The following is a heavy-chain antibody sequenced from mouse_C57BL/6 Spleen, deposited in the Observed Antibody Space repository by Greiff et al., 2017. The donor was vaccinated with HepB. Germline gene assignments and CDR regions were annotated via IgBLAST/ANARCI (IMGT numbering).Heavy chain of an antibody. CDR1: GYTFTDYY. Sequence: EVQLQQSGPELVKPGASVKISCKASGYTFTDYYMNWVKQSHGKSLEWIGDINPKNGGTSYNQKFKGKATLTVDKSSSTAYMELRSLTSEDSAVYYCAKGDITTATEDYWGQGTSVTVSS. D-gene: IGHD1-1*01. CDR2: INPKNGGT. CDR3: AKGDITTATEDY. V-gene: IGHV1-26*01. J-gene: IGHJ4*01.